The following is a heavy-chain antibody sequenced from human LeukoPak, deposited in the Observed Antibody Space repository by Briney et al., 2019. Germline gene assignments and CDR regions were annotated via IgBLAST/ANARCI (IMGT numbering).Heavy chain of an antibody. Sequence: PGGSLRLSCAASGFTFSTYWMQWVRQAPGKGLVWVSHINSDGSSTTYADSLKGRFTTSRDNAKNTLYLQMNSLRAEDTAVYYCVRDNYGVDYWGQGTLVTVSS. J-gene: IGHJ4*02. CDR1: GFTFSTYW. CDR2: INSDGSST. D-gene: IGHD3-16*01. CDR3: VRDNYGVDY. V-gene: IGHV3-74*03.